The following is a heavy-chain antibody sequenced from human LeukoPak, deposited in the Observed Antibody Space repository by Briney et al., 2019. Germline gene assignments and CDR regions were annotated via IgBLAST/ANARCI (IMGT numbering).Heavy chain of an antibody. CDR3: AKCRGSYLVEDAFDI. CDR2: ISGSGGST. J-gene: IGHJ3*02. Sequence: GGPLRLSCAASGFTFSSYAMSWVRQAPGKGLEWVSAISGSGGSTYYADSVKGRFTISRDNSKNTLYLQMNSLRAEDTAVYYCAKCRGSYLVEDAFDIWGQGTMVTVSS. D-gene: IGHD1-26*01. CDR1: GFTFSSYA. V-gene: IGHV3-23*01.